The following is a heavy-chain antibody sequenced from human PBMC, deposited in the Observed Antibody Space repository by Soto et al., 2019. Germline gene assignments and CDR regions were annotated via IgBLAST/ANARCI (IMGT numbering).Heavy chain of an antibody. CDR1: GYPFTSFY. V-gene: IGHV1-2*02. J-gene: IGHJ4*02. D-gene: IGHD6-13*01. Sequence: ASVKVSCKASGYPFTSFYLLWVRQAPGQGLEWLGWINPNSRTTKYAEQFQGRLTLTRDTSLKTAYLELSGLTSDDTAVYYCARFSSYSANDAPDQWGQGTLVTVSS. CDR2: INPNSRTT. CDR3: ARFSSYSANDAPDQ.